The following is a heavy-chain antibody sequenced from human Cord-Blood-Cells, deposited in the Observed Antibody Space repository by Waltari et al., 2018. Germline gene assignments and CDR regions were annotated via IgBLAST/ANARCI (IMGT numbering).Heavy chain of an antibody. CDR3: AGSTLCSGGSCYFDY. CDR2: IYSGGST. D-gene: IGHD2-15*01. CDR1: GFTVSSNY. J-gene: IGHJ4*02. V-gene: IGHV3-53*01. Sequence: EVQLVEPGGGLIQPGGSLRLSCAASGFTVSSNYMSWVRQAPGKGLEWVAVIYSGGSTYYADSGKGRFTISRDNSKNTLYLQMNSLRAEDTAVYYCAGSTLCSGGSCYFDYWGQGTLVTVSS.